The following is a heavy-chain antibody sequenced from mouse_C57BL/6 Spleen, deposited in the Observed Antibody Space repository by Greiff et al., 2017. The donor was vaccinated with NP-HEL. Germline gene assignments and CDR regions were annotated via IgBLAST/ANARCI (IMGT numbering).Heavy chain of an antibody. CDR3: AREDYYGKSPWYFDV. D-gene: IGHD2-1*01. Sequence: VQLQQSGPGLVKPSQSLSLTCSVTGYSITSGYYWNWIRQFPGNKLEWMGYISYDGSNNYNPSLKNRISITRDTSKNQFFLKLNSVTTEDTATYYCAREDYYGKSPWYFDVWGTGTTVTVSS. J-gene: IGHJ1*03. CDR1: GYSITSGYY. V-gene: IGHV3-6*01. CDR2: ISYDGSN.